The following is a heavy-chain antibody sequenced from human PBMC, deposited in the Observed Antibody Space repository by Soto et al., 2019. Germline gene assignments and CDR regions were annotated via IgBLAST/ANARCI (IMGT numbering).Heavy chain of an antibody. J-gene: IGHJ4*02. Sequence: CSAAGFTFSNYAMTWVRQAPGKGLEWVSVICESDSTTHYADSVKGRFIISRDNSKNTLFLQMNSLRAEDTAVYYCAKGRSISCYGGLDYWGQGTLVTVSS. V-gene: IGHV3-23*01. CDR2: ICESDSTT. D-gene: IGHD2-2*01. CDR1: GFTFSNYA. CDR3: AKGRSISCYGGLDY.